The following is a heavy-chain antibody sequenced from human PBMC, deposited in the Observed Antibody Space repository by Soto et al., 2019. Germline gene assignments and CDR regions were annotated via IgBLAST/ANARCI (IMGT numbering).Heavy chain of an antibody. V-gene: IGHV1-18*01. CDR1: GYTFTYYT. D-gene: IGHD3-22*01. CDR2: ISAYNGNT. Sequence: ASVKVSCKASGYTFTYYTVHWVRQAPGQGLEWMGWISAYNGNTNYAQKLQGRVTMTTDTSTSTAYMELRSLRSDDTAVYYCARDKTLYYYDSSGYYYVDYWGQGTLVTVSS. CDR3: ARDKTLYYYDSSGYYYVDY. J-gene: IGHJ4*02.